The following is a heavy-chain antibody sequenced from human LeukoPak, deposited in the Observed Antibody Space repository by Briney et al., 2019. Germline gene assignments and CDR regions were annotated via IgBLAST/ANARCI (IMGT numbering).Heavy chain of an antibody. CDR2: INQDGSEK. J-gene: IGHJ4*02. V-gene: IGHV3-7*02. CDR3: ARRGGSSSWYLKYYFDY. CDR1: GFTFSGYW. Sequence: GGSLRLSCAASGFTFSGYWMSWVRQAPGQGLEWVANINQDGSEKYYVDSVKGRFTISRDNAKNSLYLQMNSLRAEDTAVYYCARRGGSSSWYLKYYFDYWGQGTLVTVSS. D-gene: IGHD6-13*01.